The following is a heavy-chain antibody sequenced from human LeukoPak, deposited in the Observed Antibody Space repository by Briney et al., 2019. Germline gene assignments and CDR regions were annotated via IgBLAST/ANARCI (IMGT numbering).Heavy chain of an antibody. D-gene: IGHD6-13*01. J-gene: IGHJ4*02. CDR3: ARGAGSSWLY. CDR2: IYYSGST. V-gene: IGHV4-31*03. CDR1: GGSISSGGYY. Sequence: SQTLSLTCTVSGGSISSGGYYWSWIRQHPGTGLEWIGYIYYSGSTYYNPSLKSRVTISVDTSKNQFSLKLSSVTAADTAVYYCARGAGSSWLYWGQGTLVTVSS.